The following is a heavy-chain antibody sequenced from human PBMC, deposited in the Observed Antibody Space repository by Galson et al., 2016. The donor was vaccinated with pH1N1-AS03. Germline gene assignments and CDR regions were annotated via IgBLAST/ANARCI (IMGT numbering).Heavy chain of an antibody. D-gene: IGHD2-21*01. CDR2: ISTTSSSI. CDR1: GFPFSGYS. Sequence: SLRLSCAASGFPFSGYSMNWVRQAPGKGLEWVSFISTTSSSIYYADSVKGRFTISRDNAKNSLFLQMNSLRDEDTAVYYCARVTLLNAVIWFDPWGQGTLVTVSS. CDR3: ARVTLLNAVIWFDP. J-gene: IGHJ5*02. V-gene: IGHV3-21*01.